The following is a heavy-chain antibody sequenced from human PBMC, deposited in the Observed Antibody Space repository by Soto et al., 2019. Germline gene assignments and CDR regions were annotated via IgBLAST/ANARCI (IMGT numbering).Heavy chain of an antibody. CDR3: VVAAQPYYFDY. J-gene: IGHJ4*02. V-gene: IGHV1-46*01. Sequence: ASVKVSCKASGYTFTSYYMHWVRQAPGQGLEWMGIINPSGGSTSYAQKFQGRVTMTRDTSTNTAYMELRSLRSDDTAVYYCVVAAQPYYFDYWGQGTLVTVSS. D-gene: IGHD2-15*01. CDR2: INPSGGST. CDR1: GYTFTSYY.